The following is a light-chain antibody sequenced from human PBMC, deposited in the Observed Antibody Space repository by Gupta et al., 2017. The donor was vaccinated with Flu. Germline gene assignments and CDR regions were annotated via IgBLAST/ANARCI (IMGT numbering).Light chain of an antibody. CDR3: PPSFDFPRP. CDR2: AAS. Sequence: PSSFSASTGDRVTITCRASQDISNYLAWYQQKPGKAPKFLIYAASTLQGGVPSRFLCFFSFPSFPLPLRPLPSAPFSPSFCPPSFDFPRPFCVGAKVEIK. CDR1: QDISNY. V-gene: IGKV1-8*01. J-gene: IGKJ4*01.